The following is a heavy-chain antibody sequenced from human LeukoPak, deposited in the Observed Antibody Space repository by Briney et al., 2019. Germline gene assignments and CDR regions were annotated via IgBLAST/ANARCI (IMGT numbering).Heavy chain of an antibody. D-gene: IGHD3-22*01. J-gene: IGHJ3*02. CDR1: GGSIIRHY. CDR2: ISYSGST. Sequence: SETLSLTCSVSGGSIIRHYWSWIRQPPGKGLEWIGYISYSGSTRYNPSFQSRVTISLDTSKTHFSLKLTSVTAADTAVYYCARLLNNDNSGDPDTFDMWGPGTLVTVSS. V-gene: IGHV4-59*08. CDR3: ARLLNNDNSGDPDTFDM.